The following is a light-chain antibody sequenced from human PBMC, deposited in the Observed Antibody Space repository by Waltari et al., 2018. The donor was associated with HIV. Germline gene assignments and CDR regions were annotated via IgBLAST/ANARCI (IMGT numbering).Light chain of an antibody. V-gene: IGKV1-39*01. Sequence: DIQMTQSPSSLSASVGDRVTITCRASQTIESYLNWYQQRPGRAPKLLIYASSNLQSGVPSRFSGSGSGTDFTLTISRLQPEDFATYYCQQSYSTPRTFGQGTKVEIK. CDR3: QQSYSTPRT. J-gene: IGKJ1*01. CDR2: ASS. CDR1: QTIESY.